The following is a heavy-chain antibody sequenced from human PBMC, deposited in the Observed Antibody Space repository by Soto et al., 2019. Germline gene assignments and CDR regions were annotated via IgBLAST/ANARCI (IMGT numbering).Heavy chain of an antibody. J-gene: IGHJ5*02. CDR2: MNPNSGNT. CDR3: ARGHFYDFWSGYSPRWFDP. V-gene: IGHV1-8*01. Sequence: ASVKVSCKASGYTFTSYDINWVRQATGQGLEWMGWMNPNSGNTGYAQKFQGRVTMTRNTSISTAYMELSSLRSEDTAVYYCARGHFYDFWSGYSPRWFDPWGQGTLVTVSS. D-gene: IGHD3-3*01. CDR1: GYTFTSYD.